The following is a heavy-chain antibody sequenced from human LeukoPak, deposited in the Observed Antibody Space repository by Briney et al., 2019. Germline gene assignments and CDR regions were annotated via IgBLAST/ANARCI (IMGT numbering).Heavy chain of an antibody. Sequence: PSQTLSLTCTVAGGSISSYYWSWVRQPPGKGLEWIGYIYYSGSTNYNPSLKSRVTISVDTPTNQFSLKLSALTAADTAWYYCRGPLSGVSLLFDYWGQGTLVTVSS. J-gene: IGHJ4*02. CDR3: RGPLSGVSLLFDY. CDR2: IYYSGST. D-gene: IGHD3-10*01. CDR1: GGSISSYY. V-gene: IGHV4-59*01.